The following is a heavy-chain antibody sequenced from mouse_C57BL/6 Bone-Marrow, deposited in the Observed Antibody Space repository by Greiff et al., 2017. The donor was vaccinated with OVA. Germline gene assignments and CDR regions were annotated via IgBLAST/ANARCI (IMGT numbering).Heavy chain of an antibody. D-gene: IGHD3-2*02. CDR3: ARSAAQATSFYAMDY. J-gene: IGHJ4*01. CDR1: GFTFTDYY. Sequence: EVKLVESGGGLVQPGGSLSLSCAASGFTFTDYYMSWVRQPPGKALEWLGFIRNKANGYTTEYSAPVKGRFTISRDNSQSILYLQMNALRAEDSATYYCARSAAQATSFYAMDYWGQGTSVTVSS. CDR2: IRNKANGYTT. V-gene: IGHV7-3*01.